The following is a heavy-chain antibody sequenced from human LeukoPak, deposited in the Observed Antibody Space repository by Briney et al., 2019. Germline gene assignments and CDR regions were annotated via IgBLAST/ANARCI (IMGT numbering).Heavy chain of an antibody. J-gene: IGHJ4*02. CDR2: MNPNSGNT. Sequence: ASVKVSCKASGYTFTGYDINWVRQATGQGLEWMGWMNPNSGNTGYAQKFQGRLTMTRNTSISTAYMELSSLRSEDTAVYYCARRYSSGWCYDYWGQGTLVTVSS. CDR1: GYTFTGYD. V-gene: IGHV1-8*01. D-gene: IGHD6-19*01. CDR3: ARRYSSGWCYDY.